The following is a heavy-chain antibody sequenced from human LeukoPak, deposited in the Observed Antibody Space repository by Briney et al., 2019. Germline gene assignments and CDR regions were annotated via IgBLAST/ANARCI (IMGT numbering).Heavy chain of an antibody. CDR3: ARDGNYDSSGSIDY. J-gene: IGHJ4*02. CDR1: GGSISSYY. V-gene: IGHV4-4*07. D-gene: IGHD3-22*01. Sequence: PSETLSLTCTVSGGSISSYYWSWIRQPAGKGLGWIGRIYTSGSTNYNPSLKSRVTMSVDTSKNQFSLKLSSVTAADTAVYYCARDGNYDSSGSIDYWGQGTLVTVSS. CDR2: IYTSGST.